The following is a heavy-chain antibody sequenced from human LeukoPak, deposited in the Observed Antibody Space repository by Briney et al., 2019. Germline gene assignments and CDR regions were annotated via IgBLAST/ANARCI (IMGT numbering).Heavy chain of an antibody. V-gene: IGHV1-3*01. J-gene: IGHJ4*02. CDR3: ALQGVRGVSYFFDY. Sequence: ASVKVSCKASGYSFTTYALHWVRQAPGQSREWMGCINAGNGNTRYSQKFEGRVTITRDTSASTAYMDLSSLRSEGTAVYYCALQGVRGVSYFFDYWGQGTLVTVSS. D-gene: IGHD3-10*01. CDR2: INAGNGNT. CDR1: GYSFTTYA.